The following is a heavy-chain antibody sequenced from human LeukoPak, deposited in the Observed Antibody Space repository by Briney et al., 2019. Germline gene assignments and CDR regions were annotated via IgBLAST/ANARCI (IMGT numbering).Heavy chain of an antibody. Sequence: GGSLRLSCAASGFTFSSYSMNWVRQAPGKGLEWVSSISSSSSYIYYADSVKGRFTISRDNAKNSLYLQMNSLRAEDTAVYYCARSGWRGNGGSFDYWGQGTLVTVSS. J-gene: IGHJ4*02. V-gene: IGHV3-21*01. CDR3: ARSGWRGNGGSFDY. CDR1: GFTFSSYS. D-gene: IGHD6-19*01. CDR2: ISSSSSYI.